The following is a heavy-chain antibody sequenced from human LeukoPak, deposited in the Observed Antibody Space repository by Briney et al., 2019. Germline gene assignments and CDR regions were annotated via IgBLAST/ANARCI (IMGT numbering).Heavy chain of an antibody. Sequence: SETLSLTCTVSGGSISCYYWSWIRQPPGKGLEWIGYIYYSGSTNYNPSLKSRVTISVDTSKNQFSLKLSSVTAADTAVYYCARARVVPAGPFDYWGQGTLVTVSS. CDR3: ARARVVPAGPFDY. CDR1: GGSISCYY. D-gene: IGHD2-2*01. V-gene: IGHV4-59*01. CDR2: IYYSGST. J-gene: IGHJ4*02.